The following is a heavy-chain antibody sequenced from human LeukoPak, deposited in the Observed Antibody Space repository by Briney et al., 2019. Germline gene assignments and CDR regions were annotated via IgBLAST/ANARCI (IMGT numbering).Heavy chain of an antibody. Sequence: SEALSLTCTVSGDTIRSSSNCSGWIRQPPGKGLEWIGSIYYSGSTYYNPSLKSRVTISVDTSKSQFSLKLSSVTAADTAVYYCARRGYSSSWRHSPCDYWGQGTLVTVSS. CDR3: ARRGYSSSWRHSPCDY. D-gene: IGHD6-13*01. J-gene: IGHJ4*02. V-gene: IGHV4-39*01. CDR1: GDTIRSSSNC. CDR2: IYYSGST.